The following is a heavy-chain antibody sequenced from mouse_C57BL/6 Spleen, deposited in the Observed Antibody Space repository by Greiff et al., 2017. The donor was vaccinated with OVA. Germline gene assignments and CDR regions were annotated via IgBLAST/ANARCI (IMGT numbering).Heavy chain of an antibody. CDR1: GYSITSGYY. J-gene: IGHJ3*01. D-gene: IGHD2-4*01. V-gene: IGHV3-6*01. CDR3: ANIYYDYDGRAWFAY. CDR2: ISYDGSN. Sequence: EVKLQESGPGLVKPSQSLSLTCSVTGYSITSGYYWNWIRQFPGNKLEWMGYISYDGSNNYNPSLKNRISITRDTSKNQFFLKLNSVTTEDTATYYCANIYYDYDGRAWFAYWGQGTLVAVSA.